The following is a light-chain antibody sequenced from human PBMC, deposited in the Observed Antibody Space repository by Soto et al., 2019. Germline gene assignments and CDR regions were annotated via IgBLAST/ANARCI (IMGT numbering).Light chain of an antibody. J-gene: IGKJ4*01. CDR2: GAS. CDR1: QSLSNN. Sequence: EVVLTQSPDTLSVSPGDRATLSCRASQSLSNNVAWYQQKPGQAPRLLIYGASTRATAIPARFSGSGSGTQCTLTISSLQSEDFAVYYCQQYNNWPLTFGGGTKVEIK. CDR3: QQYNNWPLT. V-gene: IGKV3-15*01.